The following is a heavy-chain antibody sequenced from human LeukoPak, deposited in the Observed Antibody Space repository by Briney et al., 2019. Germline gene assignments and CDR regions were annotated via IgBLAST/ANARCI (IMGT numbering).Heavy chain of an antibody. CDR1: GYTFTGYY. V-gene: IGHV1-2*02. D-gene: IGHD4-17*01. Sequence: ASVKVSCKASGYTFTGYYMHWVRQAPGQGLEWMGWINPNSGGTNYAQKFQGGVTMTRDTSISTAYMELSRLRSDDTAVYYCARDRDDTVTTSLYWFDPWGQGTLVTVSS. CDR2: INPNSGGT. J-gene: IGHJ5*02. CDR3: ARDRDDTVTTSLYWFDP.